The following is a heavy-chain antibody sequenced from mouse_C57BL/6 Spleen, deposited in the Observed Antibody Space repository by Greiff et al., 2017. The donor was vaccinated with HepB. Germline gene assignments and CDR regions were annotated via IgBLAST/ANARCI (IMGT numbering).Heavy chain of an antibody. J-gene: IGHJ1*03. Sequence: QVQLKESGAELARPGASVKLSCKASGYTFTSYGISWVKQRTGQGLEWIGEIYPRSGNTYYNEKFKGKATLTADKSSSTAYMELRSRTSEDSAVYFCARSGFITTDWYFDVWGTGTTVTVSS. CDR1: GYTFTSYG. V-gene: IGHV1-81*01. D-gene: IGHD1-1*01. CDR2: IYPRSGNT. CDR3: ARSGFITTDWYFDV.